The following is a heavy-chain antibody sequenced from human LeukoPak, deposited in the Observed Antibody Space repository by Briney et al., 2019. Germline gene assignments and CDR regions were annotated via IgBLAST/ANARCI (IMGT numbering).Heavy chain of an antibody. V-gene: IGHV4-61*02. CDR3: ARESLDFWSGYPSYMDV. CDR1: GGSISSGSYY. J-gene: IGHJ6*03. CDR2: IYTSGST. D-gene: IGHD3-3*01. Sequence: KPSQTLSLTCTVSGGSISSGSYYWSWIRQPAGKGLEWIGRIYTSGSTNYNPSLKSRVTISVDTSKNQFSLKLSSVTAADTAVYYCARESLDFWSGYPSYMDVWGKGTTVTVSS.